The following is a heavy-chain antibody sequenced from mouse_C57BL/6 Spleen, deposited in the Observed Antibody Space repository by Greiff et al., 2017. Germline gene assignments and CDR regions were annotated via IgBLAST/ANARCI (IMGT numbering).Heavy chain of an antibody. J-gene: IGHJ1*03. CDR2: IYPGDGDT. D-gene: IGHD1-1*01. Sequence: VKLMESGAELVKPGASVKISCKASGYAFSSYWMNWVKQRPGKGLEWIGQIYPGDGDTNYNGKFKGKATLTADKSSSTAYMQLSSLTSEDSAVYFCARNYYGSSYVGFDVWGTGTTVTVSS. V-gene: IGHV1-80*01. CDR3: ARNYYGSSYVGFDV. CDR1: GYAFSSYW.